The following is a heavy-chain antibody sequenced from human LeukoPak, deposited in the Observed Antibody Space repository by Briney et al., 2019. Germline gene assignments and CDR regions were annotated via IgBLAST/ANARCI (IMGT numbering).Heavy chain of an antibody. D-gene: IGHD1-20*01. J-gene: IGHJ6*03. CDR3: TTSITGTRYYYYYMDV. V-gene: IGHV3-15*01. CDR1: GFTVSSNY. Sequence: GGSLRLSCAASGFTVSSNYMSWVRQAPGKGLEWVGRIKSKTDGGTTDYAAPVKGRFTISRDDSKNTLYLQMNSLKTEDTAVYYCTTSITGTRYYYYYMDVWGKGTTVTVSS. CDR2: IKSKTDGGTT.